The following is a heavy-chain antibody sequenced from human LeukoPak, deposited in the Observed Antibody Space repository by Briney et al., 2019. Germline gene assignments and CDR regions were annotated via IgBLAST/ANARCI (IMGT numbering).Heavy chain of an antibody. D-gene: IGHD3-16*01. V-gene: IGHV3-30*04. CDR1: GFTFSTYA. Sequence: GGSLRLSCAASGFTFSTYALHWVRQAPGKGLEWVAAISFDETNTYYAASVKGRFTISRDNAKNSLYLQMSNLRAEDTAVYFCARGGGLDVWGQGATVTVSS. CDR3: ARGGGLDV. J-gene: IGHJ6*02. CDR2: ISFDETNT.